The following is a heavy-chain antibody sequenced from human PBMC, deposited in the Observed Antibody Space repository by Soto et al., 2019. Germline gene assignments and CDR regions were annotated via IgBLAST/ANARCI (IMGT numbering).Heavy chain of an antibody. J-gene: IGHJ4*02. CDR3: AKGYHNFDY. Sequence: SLRLSCAASGFTFSSYGMHWVRQAPGKGLEWVAVISYDGSNKYYAGSVKGRFTISRDNSKNTLYLQMNSLRVEDTAVYYCAKGYHNFDYWGLGTLVTVSS. CDR1: GFTFSSYG. D-gene: IGHD2-2*01. V-gene: IGHV3-30*18. CDR2: ISYDGSNK.